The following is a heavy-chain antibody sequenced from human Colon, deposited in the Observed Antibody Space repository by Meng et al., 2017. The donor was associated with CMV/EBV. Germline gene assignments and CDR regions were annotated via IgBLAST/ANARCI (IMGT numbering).Heavy chain of an antibody. Sequence: CKGSKDTFNSKHVHWVRQATGLGLVWVGIIVSTDCSAKSARTFQSRVTATRETSTSIVYLDLSSLRSEDNAVYYCLREFPGGEFFDLWGQGTLVTVSS. CDR2: IVSTDCSA. V-gene: IGHV1-46*02. J-gene: IGHJ4*02. D-gene: IGHD3-16*01. CDR1: KDTFNSKH. CDR3: LREFPGGEFFDL.